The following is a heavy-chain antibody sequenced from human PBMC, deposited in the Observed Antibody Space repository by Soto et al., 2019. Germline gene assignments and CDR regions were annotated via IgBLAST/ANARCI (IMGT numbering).Heavy chain of an antibody. CDR3: ARDPPTGTTLDWADS. J-gene: IGHJ4*02. CDR1: GLAFSSYD. V-gene: IGHV3-48*03. CDR2: ISASGGTI. D-gene: IGHD1-7*01. Sequence: GGSLRLSCAASGLAFSSYDMSWVRQAPGKGLEWVSYISASGGTISHADSVKGRFTISRDNAKNSLYLQMSGLKDEDTAVYYCARDPPTGTTLDWADSWGQGTLVTVSS.